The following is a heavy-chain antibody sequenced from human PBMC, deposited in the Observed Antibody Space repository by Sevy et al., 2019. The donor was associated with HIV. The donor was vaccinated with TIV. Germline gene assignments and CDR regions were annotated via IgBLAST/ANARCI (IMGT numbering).Heavy chain of an antibody. CDR2: IYYSGST. Sequence: SETLSLTCTVSGGSISSNNYYWGWIRQPPGKGLEWIGSIYYSGSTYSNPSLKSRVTISVDTSKNQFSLKLSSVTAADTAVFYCARHNGGWYGTITYYFDYWGQGTLVTVSS. CDR1: GGSISSNNYY. J-gene: IGHJ4*02. CDR3: ARHNGGWYGTITYYFDY. D-gene: IGHD6-19*01. V-gene: IGHV4-39*01.